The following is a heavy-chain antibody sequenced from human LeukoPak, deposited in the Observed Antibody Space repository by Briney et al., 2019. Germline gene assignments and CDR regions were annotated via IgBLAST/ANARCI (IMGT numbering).Heavy chain of an antibody. Sequence: GGSLRLSCAASGFTFSSYAMSWVRQAPGKGLEWVSAISGSGGSTYYADSVKGRFTISRDNSKNTLYLQMNSLRAEDTAVYYCAKGLRGYSYGYTREFDYWGQGTLVTVSS. CDR1: GFTFSSYA. V-gene: IGHV3-23*01. CDR3: AKGLRGYSYGYTREFDY. CDR2: ISGSGGST. J-gene: IGHJ4*02. D-gene: IGHD5-18*01.